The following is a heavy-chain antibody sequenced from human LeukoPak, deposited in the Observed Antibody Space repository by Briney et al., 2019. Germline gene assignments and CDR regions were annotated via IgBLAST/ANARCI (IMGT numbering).Heavy chain of an antibody. D-gene: IGHD6-19*01. CDR3: ARGGTSGWYPYYFDY. CDR1: GGSISSYY. V-gene: IGHV4-4*07. CDR2: IYTSGST. Sequence: SETLSLTCTVSGGSISSYYWSWLRQPAGKGLEWIGRIYTSGSTNYNPSLKSRVTMSVDTSKNQFSLKLSSVTAADTAVYYCARGGTSGWYPYYFDYWGQGTLVTVSS. J-gene: IGHJ4*02.